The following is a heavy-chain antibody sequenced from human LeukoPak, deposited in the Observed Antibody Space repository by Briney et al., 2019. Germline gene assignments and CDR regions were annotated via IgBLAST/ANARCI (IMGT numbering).Heavy chain of an antibody. J-gene: IGHJ5*02. CDR1: GFTFSSYW. CDR2: INNDGSIS. V-gene: IGHV3-74*01. D-gene: IGHD6-13*01. Sequence: PGGSLRLSCAASGFTFSSYWMHWVRQAPGKGLVWVSRINNDGSISNYADSVTGRFTISRDNAKNTLYLQMNSLRAEDTAVYYCAAEYSSNWFDPWGQGTLVTVSS. CDR3: AAEYSSNWFDP.